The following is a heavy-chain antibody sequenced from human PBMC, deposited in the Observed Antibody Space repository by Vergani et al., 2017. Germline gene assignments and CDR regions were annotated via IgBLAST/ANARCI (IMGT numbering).Heavy chain of an antibody. CDR1: GFTFSSYG. D-gene: IGHD3-22*01. CDR2: ISYDGSNK. Sequence: QVQLVESGGGVVQPGRSLRLSCAASGFTFSSYGMHWVRQAPGKGLEWVAVISYDGSNKYYADSVKGRFTISRDNSKNTLYLQMNSLRAEDTAVYYCAKKPRYDRGAFDIWGQGTMVTVSS. V-gene: IGHV3-30*18. CDR3: AKKPRYDRGAFDI. J-gene: IGHJ3*02.